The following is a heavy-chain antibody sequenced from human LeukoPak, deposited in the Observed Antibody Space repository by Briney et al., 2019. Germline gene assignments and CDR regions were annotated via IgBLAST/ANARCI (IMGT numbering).Heavy chain of an antibody. J-gene: IGHJ6*02. D-gene: IGHD6-6*01. V-gene: IGHV4-59*01. CDR3: VRVGGSYPYGMDV. Sequence: PSETLSLTCTVSGGSISSYYWSRIRQPPGKGLEWIGYIYYSGSTNYNPSLKSRVTISVDTSKNQFSLKLSSVTAADTAVYYCVRVGGSYPYGMDVWGQGTTVTVSS. CDR1: GGSISSYY. CDR2: IYYSGST.